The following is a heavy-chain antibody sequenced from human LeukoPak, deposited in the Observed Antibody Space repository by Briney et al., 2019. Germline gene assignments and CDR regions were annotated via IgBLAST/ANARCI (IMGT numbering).Heavy chain of an antibody. Sequence: GGSLRLSCAASGFTFSSYVMHWVRQAPGKGLEWVAVIWYDGSNKYYADSVKGRFTISRDNSKNTLYLQMNSLRAEDTAVYYCARGPHRITGTTESLDYWGQGTLVTVSS. CDR1: GFTFSSYV. CDR2: IWYDGSNK. CDR3: ARGPHRITGTTESLDY. V-gene: IGHV3-33*01. J-gene: IGHJ4*02. D-gene: IGHD1-7*01.